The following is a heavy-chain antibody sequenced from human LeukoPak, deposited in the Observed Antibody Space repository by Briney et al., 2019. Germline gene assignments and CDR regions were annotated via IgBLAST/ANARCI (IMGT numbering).Heavy chain of an antibody. J-gene: IGHJ4*02. D-gene: IGHD6-6*01. CDR3: ARHRGTSSGRGGYFDF. V-gene: IGHV3-33*01. Sequence: GGSLRLSCAASGFTFSGYGMHWVRQAPGKGLEWVALIWYDGSDKYYADSVKGRFTISRDNSKNTLFLQMNSLRAEDTAVYYCARHRGTSSGRGGYFDFWGQGTLVTVSS. CDR2: IWYDGSDK. CDR1: GFTFSGYG.